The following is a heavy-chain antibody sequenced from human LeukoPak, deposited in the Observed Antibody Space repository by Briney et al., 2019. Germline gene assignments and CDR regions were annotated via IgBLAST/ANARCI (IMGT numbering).Heavy chain of an antibody. CDR2: ISSSSSTI. D-gene: IGHD6-13*01. J-gene: IGHJ2*01. CDR3: ARAAYSSTWYSRYFDL. Sequence: GGSLRLSCAASGFTFSSYAMSWVRQAPGKGLEWVSYISSSSSTIYYADSVKGRFTISRDNAKNSLYLQMNSLRAEDTAVYYCARAAYSSTWYSRYFDLWGRGTLVTVSS. CDR1: GFTFSSYA. V-gene: IGHV3-48*01.